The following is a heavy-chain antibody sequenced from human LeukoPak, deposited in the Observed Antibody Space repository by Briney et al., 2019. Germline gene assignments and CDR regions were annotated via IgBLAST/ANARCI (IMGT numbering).Heavy chain of an antibody. D-gene: IGHD3-10*01. CDR3: AREGYYGSGSPPSLYFDY. J-gene: IGHJ4*02. CDR2: TSSDLNVK. Sequence: GGSLRLSCAASRFTFRNYVIHWVRQAPGKGLEWVAVTSSDLNVKLYADSVKGRFTISRDNSRSTLYLQMNSLRPEDTAIYYCAREGYYGSGSPPSLYFDYWGQGTLVTVSS. CDR1: RFTFRNYV. V-gene: IGHV3-30-3*01.